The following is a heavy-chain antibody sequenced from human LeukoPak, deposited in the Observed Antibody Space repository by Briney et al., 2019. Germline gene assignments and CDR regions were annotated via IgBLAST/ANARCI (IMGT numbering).Heavy chain of an antibody. J-gene: IGHJ3*02. V-gene: IGHV1-18*01. CDR3: TRDHSLSSSGPPYGFDI. D-gene: IGHD6-19*01. CDR2: ISSYNGNT. CDR1: GYTFTSYG. Sequence: ASVKVSCKASGYTFTSYGLSWVRQAPGQGLQWMGWISSYNGNTNYAQKIQGRVTMTTDTSTNTAYMELRSLRSDDTAVYYCTRDHSLSSSGPPYGFDIWGQGTMVTVSS.